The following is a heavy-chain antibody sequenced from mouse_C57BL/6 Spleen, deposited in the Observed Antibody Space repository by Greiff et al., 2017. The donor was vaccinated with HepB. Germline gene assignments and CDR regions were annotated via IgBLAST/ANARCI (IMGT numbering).Heavy chain of an antibody. D-gene: IGHD1-1*01. CDR3: ARFYYGSSWDYFDY. CDR2: IYPGSGST. V-gene: IGHV1-55*01. J-gene: IGHJ2*01. CDR1: GYTFTSYW. Sequence: QVQLQQPGAELVKPGASVKMSCKASGYTFTSYWITWVKQRPGQGLEWIGDIYPGSGSTNYNEKFKSKATLTAVTSSSTAYMQLSSLTSEDSAVYYCARFYYGSSWDYFDYWGQGTTLTVSS.